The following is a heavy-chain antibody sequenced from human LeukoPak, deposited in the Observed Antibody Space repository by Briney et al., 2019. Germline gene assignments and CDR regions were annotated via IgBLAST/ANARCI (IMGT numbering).Heavy chain of an antibody. D-gene: IGHD1-26*01. V-gene: IGHV3-30-3*01. Sequence: GRSLRLSCAASGFTFSSYAMHWVRQAPGKGLEWVAVISYDGSNKYCADSVKGRFTISRDNSKNTLYLQMNSLRAEDTAVYYCARGELFDYWGQGTLVTVSS. CDR2: ISYDGSNK. CDR1: GFTFSSYA. J-gene: IGHJ4*02. CDR3: ARGELFDY.